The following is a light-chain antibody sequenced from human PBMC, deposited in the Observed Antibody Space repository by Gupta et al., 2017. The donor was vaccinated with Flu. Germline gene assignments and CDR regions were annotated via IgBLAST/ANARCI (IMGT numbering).Light chain of an antibody. Sequence: SYVLTQPPSVSLAPGQTARIPCGGNNIGSKSVHWYQQKPGQAPVLVVYDDSDRPSGIPERFSDSKSGDTATLTISRGEDGDEADYYCQVWDSRSRIFGGGTKLTVL. V-gene: IGLV3-21*02. CDR3: QVWDSRSRI. CDR1: NIGSKS. J-gene: IGLJ2*01. CDR2: DDS.